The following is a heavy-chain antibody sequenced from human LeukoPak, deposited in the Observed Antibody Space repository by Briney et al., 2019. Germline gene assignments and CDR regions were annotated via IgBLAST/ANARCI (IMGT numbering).Heavy chain of an antibody. CDR3: ARDASSSWAIDY. CDR1: GFTVSSNY. D-gene: IGHD6-13*01. V-gene: IGHV3-21*01. Sequence: GGSLRLSCAASGFTVSSNYMSWVRQAPGKGLEWVSSISSSSSYIYYADSVKGRFTISRDNAKNSLYLQMNSLRAEDTAVYYCARDASSSWAIDYWGQGTLVTVSS. J-gene: IGHJ4*02. CDR2: ISSSSSYI.